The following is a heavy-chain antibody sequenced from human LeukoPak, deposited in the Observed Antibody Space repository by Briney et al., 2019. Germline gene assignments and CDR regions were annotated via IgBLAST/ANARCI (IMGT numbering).Heavy chain of an antibody. V-gene: IGHV5-51*01. J-gene: IGHJ3*02. Sequence: GESLKISCKGSGYSSTSYWIGWVRQMPGKGLEWMGIIYPGDSDTRYSPSFQGQVTISADKSISTAYLQWSSLKASDTAMYYCARAEADSYDAFDIWGQGTMVTVSS. CDR2: IYPGDSDT. CDR3: ARAEADSYDAFDI. CDR1: GYSSTSYW. D-gene: IGHD3-22*01.